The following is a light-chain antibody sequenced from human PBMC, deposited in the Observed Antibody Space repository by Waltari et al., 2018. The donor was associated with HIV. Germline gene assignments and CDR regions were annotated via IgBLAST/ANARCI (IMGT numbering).Light chain of an antibody. V-gene: IGLV2-23*02. Sequence: QSALTQPASVSGSPGQSITISCTGTSSNVGSDDLVSWYQQHPGEAPKPLIFEVTKRPSWVSNRFSGSKSGNTASLTISGLQAEDEADYYCCSCPRSGIRYVFGTGTKVTVL. J-gene: IGLJ1*01. CDR3: CSCPRSGIRYV. CDR2: EVT. CDR1: SSNVGSDDL.